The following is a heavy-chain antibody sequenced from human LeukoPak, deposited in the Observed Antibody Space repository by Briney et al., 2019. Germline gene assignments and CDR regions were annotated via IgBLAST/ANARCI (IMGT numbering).Heavy chain of an antibody. CDR2: INHSGST. D-gene: IGHD1-7*01. CDR3: ARYGHDWNYVNWFDP. V-gene: IGHV4-34*08. CDR1: GFTFSSYA. Sequence: GSLRLSCAASGFTFSSYAMTWVRQPPGKGLEWIGEINHSGSTNYNPSLKSRVTISVDTSKNQFSLKLSSVTAADTAVYYCARYGHDWNYVNWFDPWGQGTLVTVSS. J-gene: IGHJ5*02.